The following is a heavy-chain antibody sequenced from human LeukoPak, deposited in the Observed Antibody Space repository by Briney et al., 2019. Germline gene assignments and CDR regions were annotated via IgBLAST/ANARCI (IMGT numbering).Heavy chain of an antibody. CDR3: ARVLYCSSTSCPYFDD. J-gene: IGHJ4*01. CDR2: INPNSGGT. Sequence: ASVKVSCKSSGYTFTGYYMHWVRQPPGQGLGWMGWINPNSGGTNYAQKFQGRVTMTRDTSISTAYMELSRLRSDDTAVYYCARVLYCSSTSCPYFDDWGQGTLVTVSS. D-gene: IGHD2-2*01. V-gene: IGHV1-2*02. CDR1: GYTFTGYY.